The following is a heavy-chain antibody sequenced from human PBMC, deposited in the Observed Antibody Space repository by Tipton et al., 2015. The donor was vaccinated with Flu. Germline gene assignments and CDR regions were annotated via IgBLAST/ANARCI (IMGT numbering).Heavy chain of an antibody. D-gene: IGHD2-2*01. CDR1: GGSIGSGDYY. J-gene: IGHJ3*02. V-gene: IGHV4-30-4*01. CDR2: IYYSGST. Sequence: TLSLTCTVSGGSIGSGDYYWSWIRQPPGKGLEWIGYIYYSGSTYYNPPLKSRVTISVDTSKNQFSLKLSSVTAADTAVYYCARSITRDAFDIWGQGTMVTVSS. CDR3: ARSITRDAFDI.